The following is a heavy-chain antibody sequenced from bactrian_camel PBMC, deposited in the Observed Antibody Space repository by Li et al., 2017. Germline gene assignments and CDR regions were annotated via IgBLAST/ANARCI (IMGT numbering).Heavy chain of an antibody. CDR3: AASFQLPCLGSDERAYDY. V-gene: IGHV3S54*01. Sequence: HVQLVESGGGSVQTGGSLRLSCTHSGFTHDVTDMGWYRQAPGNECELVSTISTNGATYYANSVKGRFTISQDNAGNTLYLQMNSLQPEDTAVYFCAASFQLPCLGSDERAYDYWGQGTQVTVS. CDR2: ISTNGAT. D-gene: IGHD1*01. CDR1: GFTHDVTD. J-gene: IGHJ4*01.